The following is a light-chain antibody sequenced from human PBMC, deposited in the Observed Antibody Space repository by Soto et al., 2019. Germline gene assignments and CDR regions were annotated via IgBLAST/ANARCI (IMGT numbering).Light chain of an antibody. V-gene: IGKV3-15*01. CDR2: DAS. Sequence: EIVMTQSPATLSASPGETATLSCSASQSVNSNLAWYQQKPGQAPRLLISDASTRAAGLPARFSGSGSGTEFTLTISSLQSEDFAVYFCQQSNNWPKTFGQGTKVEIK. CDR1: QSVNSN. CDR3: QQSNNWPKT. J-gene: IGKJ1*01.